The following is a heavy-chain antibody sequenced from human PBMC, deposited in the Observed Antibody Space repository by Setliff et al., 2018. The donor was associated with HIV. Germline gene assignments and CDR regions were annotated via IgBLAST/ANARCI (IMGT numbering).Heavy chain of an antibody. Sequence: PSETLSLTCAVYGGSFSGYYWSWIRQPPGKGLEWIGEINHSGSTNYNPSLKSRVIISADMSKNQFSLKVTSVTAADTAVYYCARVPGRDYYDTSGDFDYWGLGTLVTVSS. CDR2: INHSGST. J-gene: IGHJ4*02. CDR1: GGSFSGYY. V-gene: IGHV4-34*01. D-gene: IGHD3-22*01. CDR3: ARVPGRDYYDTSGDFDY.